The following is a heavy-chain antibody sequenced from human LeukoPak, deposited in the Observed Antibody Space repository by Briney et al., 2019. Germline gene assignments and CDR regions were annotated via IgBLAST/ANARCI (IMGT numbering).Heavy chain of an antibody. CDR1: SYTGTSYD. Sequence: GASLKFACKPSSYTGTSYDINWEQQATGPRLDPTLWMNPNRANTGYAQKFQGRVTITRNTYIITAYVEVSSLRSEDTAVYYCARGGSKARSYYYDSSGDFDYWGQGTLVTVSS. CDR3: ARGGSKARSYYYDSSGDFDY. D-gene: IGHD3-22*01. CDR2: MNPNRANT. V-gene: IGHV1-8*03. J-gene: IGHJ4*02.